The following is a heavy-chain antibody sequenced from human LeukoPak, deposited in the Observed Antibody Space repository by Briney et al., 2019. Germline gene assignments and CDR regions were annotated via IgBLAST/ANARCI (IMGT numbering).Heavy chain of an antibody. D-gene: IGHD2-2*01. J-gene: IGHJ4*02. CDR3: TRGPLNEPAATLTFGY. Sequence: PGGSLRLSCTASGFTFGDYAMSWVRQAPGKGLEWVGFIRSKAYGGTTEYAASVKGRFTISRDDSKSIAYLQMNSLKTEDTAVYYCTRGPLNEPAATLTFGYWGQGTLVTVSS. V-gene: IGHV3-49*04. CDR1: GFTFGDYA. CDR2: IRSKAYGGTT.